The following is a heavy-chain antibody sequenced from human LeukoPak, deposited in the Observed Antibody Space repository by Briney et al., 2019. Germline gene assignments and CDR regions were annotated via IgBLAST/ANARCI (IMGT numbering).Heavy chain of an antibody. CDR3: ARDMELCEHYYYYYYMDV. D-gene: IGHD4/OR15-4a*01. Sequence: SETLSLTCTVSGGSISSYYWSWIRQPAGKGLEWIGRIYTSGSTNYNPSLKSRVTMSVDTSKNQFSLKLSSVTAADTAVYYCARDMELCEHYYYYYYMDVWGKGTTVTVSS. CDR1: GGSISSYY. CDR2: IYTSGST. J-gene: IGHJ6*03. V-gene: IGHV4-4*07.